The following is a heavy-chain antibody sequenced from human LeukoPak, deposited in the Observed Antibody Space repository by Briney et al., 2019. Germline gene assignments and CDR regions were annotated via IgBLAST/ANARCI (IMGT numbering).Heavy chain of an antibody. J-gene: IGHJ4*02. CDR2: INHGGIA. Sequence: PSETLSLTCAVYGGSFSNYHWTWIRQPPGRGLEWIGEINHGGIANYNPSLKSRVTISVDTPKNQFSLRLSSVTAADAAVYYCVRDRELNYWGQGTLVTVSS. CDR3: VRDRELNY. D-gene: IGHD1-26*01. CDR1: GGSFSNYH. V-gene: IGHV4-34*01.